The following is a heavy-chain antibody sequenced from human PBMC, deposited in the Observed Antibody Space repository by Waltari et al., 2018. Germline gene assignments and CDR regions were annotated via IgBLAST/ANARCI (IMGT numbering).Heavy chain of an antibody. CDR3: ARGDDILADNYNSLDY. D-gene: IGHD3-9*01. V-gene: IGHV1-18*01. J-gene: IGHJ4*02. CDR1: RYTLPTSG. CDR2: VSPYDGNT. Sequence: LRLMQSSDELRETSLCVRVSCQACRYTLPTSGMLSLRRARRQGLEWMGWVSPYDGNTNYAQKVQGRVGMTTDTSTTTAYMELRSLTSDDTAMYYCARGDDILADNYNSLDYWGQGTLVTVSS.